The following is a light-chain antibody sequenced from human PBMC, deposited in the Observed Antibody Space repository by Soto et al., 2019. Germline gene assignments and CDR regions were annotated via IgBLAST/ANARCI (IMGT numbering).Light chain of an antibody. J-gene: IGKJ5*01. CDR3: QQFGSSVT. CDR1: QSVSSTY. V-gene: IGKV3-20*01. Sequence: EIVLTQSPGPLSLSPGERATLSCRASQSVSSTYLAWYQQKPGQAPRLLIYRTSTWATGIPDRFSGSGSGTDFTLTISRLEPEDFAVYYCQQFGSSVTFGQGKRLEIK. CDR2: RTS.